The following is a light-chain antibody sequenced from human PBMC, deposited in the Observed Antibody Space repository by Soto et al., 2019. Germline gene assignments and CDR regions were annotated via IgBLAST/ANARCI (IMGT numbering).Light chain of an antibody. J-gene: IGKJ1*01. Sequence: VMTQSPGSLSVSPEERATLSCRASQSVSSKLAWYQQKPGQAPRLLIHGASTRATGIPARFSGSGSGTEFTLTISSLQSADFAVYFCQQYNIWPRTFGQGTKVDIK. CDR3: QQYNIWPRT. CDR2: GAS. V-gene: IGKV3-15*01. CDR1: QSVSSK.